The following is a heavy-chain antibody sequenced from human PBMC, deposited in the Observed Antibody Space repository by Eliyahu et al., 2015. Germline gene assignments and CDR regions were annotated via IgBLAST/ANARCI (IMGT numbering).Heavy chain of an antibody. V-gene: IGHV1-18*04. CDR1: GYAFKRYG. Sequence: QVQLVQSGAELKKPGASVKVSCKTSGYAFKRYGITWGRQAPGQGLGWMGWIGPYNGNTKYAQLLKGRVTLTTDTSTTTAYMELRXLRSEDTGVYYCARDLDGNGWYXIDYWGQGSLLTVSS. D-gene: IGHD6-19*01. CDR3: ARDLDGNGWYXIDY. J-gene: IGHJ4*02. CDR2: IGPYNGNT.